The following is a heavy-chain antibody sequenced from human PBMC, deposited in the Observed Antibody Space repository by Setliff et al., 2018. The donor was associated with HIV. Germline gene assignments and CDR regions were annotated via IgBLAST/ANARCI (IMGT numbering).Heavy chain of an antibody. CDR1: GYTFINYG. J-gene: IGHJ4*02. Sequence: ASVKVSCKASGYTFINYGVTWVRQAPGQGLEWMGWISGYNGNTNYAQKFQGRVTMTTDTSTNTAYMELRSLRSDDTAVYYCARGQIIVARSSSTVTAIDYWGQGTQVTV. CDR2: ISGYNGNT. V-gene: IGHV1-18*01. CDR3: ARGQIIVARSSSTVTAIDY. D-gene: IGHD4-17*01.